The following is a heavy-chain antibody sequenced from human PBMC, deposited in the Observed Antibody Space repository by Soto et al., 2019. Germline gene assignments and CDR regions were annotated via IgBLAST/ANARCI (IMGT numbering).Heavy chain of an antibody. V-gene: IGHV4-59*08. D-gene: IGHD3-9*01. CDR3: ARLWGYDIVTGYYSYYYYGMDV. CDR2: IYYSGST. Sequence: SETLCLTCTVSGGSISSYYWSWIRQPPGKGLEWIGYIYYSGSTNYNPSLKSRVTISVDTSKNQFSLKLSSVTAADTAVYYCARLWGYDIVTGYYSYYYYGMDVWGQGTTVTVTS. J-gene: IGHJ6*01. CDR1: GGSISSYY.